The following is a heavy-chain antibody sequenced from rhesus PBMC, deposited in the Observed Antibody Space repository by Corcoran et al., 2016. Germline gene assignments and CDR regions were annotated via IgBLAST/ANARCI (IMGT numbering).Heavy chain of an antibody. D-gene: IGHD1-44*02. CDR1: GGSISSSY. V-gene: IGHV4-169*01. J-gene: IGHJ4*01. Sequence: QLQLQESGPGLVKPSETLSVTCAVSGGSISSSYWSWIRQAPGKGLEWIGYIYGSSTRTNSNPSLNSRVTISKDTSKNQFSLKLSSVTAADTAVYYCASSDYSGSYGGYWGQGVLVTVSS. CDR3: ASSDYSGSYGGY. CDR2: IYGSSTRT.